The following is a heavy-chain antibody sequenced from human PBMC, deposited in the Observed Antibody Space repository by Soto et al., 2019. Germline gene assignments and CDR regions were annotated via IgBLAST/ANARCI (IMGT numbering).Heavy chain of an antibody. Sequence: GASVKVSCKASGYTFTSYAMHWVRQAPGQRLEWMGWINAGNGNTKYSQKFQGRVTITRDTSASTAYMELSSLRSEDTAVYYCAREVWLPKRPAYYYYSMDVWGQETTVTVSS. V-gene: IGHV1-3*01. CDR3: AREVWLPKRPAYYYYSMDV. CDR2: INAGNGNT. D-gene: IGHD6-19*01. CDR1: GYTFTSYA. J-gene: IGHJ6*01.